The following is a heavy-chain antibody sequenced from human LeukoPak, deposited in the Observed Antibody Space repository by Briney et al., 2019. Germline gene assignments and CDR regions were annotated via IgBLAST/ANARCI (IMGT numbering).Heavy chain of an antibody. D-gene: IGHD1-1*01. V-gene: IGHV1-2*02. CDR3: AREAPRERGHSLVNWFDP. CDR1: GYTFTGYY. CDR2: INPNSGGT. J-gene: IGHJ5*02. Sequence: ASVKVSCKAPGYTFTGYYMHWVRQAPGQGLEWMGWINPNSGGTNYAQKFQGRVTMTRDTSISTAYMELSRLRSDDTAVYYCAREAPRERGHSLVNWFDPWGQGTLVTVSS.